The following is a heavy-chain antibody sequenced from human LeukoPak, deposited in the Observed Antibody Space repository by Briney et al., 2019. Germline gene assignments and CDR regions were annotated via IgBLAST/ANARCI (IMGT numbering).Heavy chain of an antibody. Sequence: ASVTVSFTASGYTFTGYYMHWVRQAPGQGLEWMGWINLNSGGTNYAQKFQGWVTMTRDTSISTAYMELSRLRSDDTAVYYCARGGRDGYNYFDYWGQGTLVTVSS. V-gene: IGHV1-2*04. CDR2: INLNSGGT. CDR3: ARGGRDGYNYFDY. J-gene: IGHJ4*02. D-gene: IGHD5-24*01. CDR1: GYTFTGYY.